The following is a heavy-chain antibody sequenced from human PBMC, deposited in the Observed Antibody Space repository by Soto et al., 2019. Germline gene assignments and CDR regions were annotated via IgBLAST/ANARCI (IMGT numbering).Heavy chain of an antibody. CDR2: ISAYDGNT. Sequence: QVQLVQSGAEVKKPGASVKVSCKASGYTFTSYGISWVRQAPGQGLEWMGWISAYDGNTNYAQKLQGRVTMTTDTSTSTAYMELRSLRSDDTAVYYCARDYLYYGSGRFEWFDPWGQGTLVTVSS. CDR3: ARDYLYYGSGRFEWFDP. V-gene: IGHV1-18*01. J-gene: IGHJ5*02. D-gene: IGHD3-10*01. CDR1: GYTFTSYG.